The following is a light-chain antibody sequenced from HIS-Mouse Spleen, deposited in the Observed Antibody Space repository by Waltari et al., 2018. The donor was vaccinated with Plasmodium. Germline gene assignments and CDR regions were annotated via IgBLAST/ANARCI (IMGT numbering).Light chain of an antibody. Sequence: SYVLTQPPSVSVAPGQTARSTCGGNNIGSKSVHWYQQKPGKAPVLVVYDDSDRPSGIPERFSGSNSGNTATLTISGVEAGDEADYYCQVWDSSSDHVVFGGGTKLTVL. J-gene: IGLJ2*01. CDR3: QVWDSSSDHVV. CDR2: DDS. V-gene: IGLV3-21*02. CDR1: NIGSKS.